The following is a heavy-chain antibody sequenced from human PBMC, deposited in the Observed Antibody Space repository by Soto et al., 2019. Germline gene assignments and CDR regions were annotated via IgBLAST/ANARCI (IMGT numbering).Heavy chain of an antibody. V-gene: IGHV1-69*01. CDR1: GGTFSSYA. J-gene: IGHJ6*02. Sequence: QVQLVQSGAEVKKPGSSVKVSCKASGGTFSSYAISWVRQTPGQGLEWMGGIIPIFGTANYAQKFQGRVTITADESTSTAYMELSSLRSEDTAVYYCARDEVVAAGKPYGMDVWGQGTTVTVSS. CDR3: ARDEVVAAGKPYGMDV. D-gene: IGHD6-13*01. CDR2: IIPIFGTA.